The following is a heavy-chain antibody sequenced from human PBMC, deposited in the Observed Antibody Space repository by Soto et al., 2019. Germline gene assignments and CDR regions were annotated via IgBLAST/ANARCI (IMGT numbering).Heavy chain of an antibody. CDR2: INHSGST. CDR1: GGSFSGYY. J-gene: IGHJ4*02. CDR3: ARGLGGATLAGFDY. V-gene: IGHV4-34*01. D-gene: IGHD1-26*01. Sequence: KPSETLSLTCAVYGGSFSGYYWSWIRQPPGKGLEWIGEINHSGSTNYNPSLKSRVTISVDTSKNQFSLKLSSVTAADTAVYYCARGLGGATLAGFDYWGQGTLVTVSS.